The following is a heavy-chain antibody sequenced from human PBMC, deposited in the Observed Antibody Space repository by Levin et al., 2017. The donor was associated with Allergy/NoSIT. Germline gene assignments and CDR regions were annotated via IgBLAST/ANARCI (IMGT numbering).Heavy chain of an antibody. CDR1: GFSLTTNGVG. Sequence: SGPTLVKPTQTLTLTCTFSGFSLTTNGVGVGWIRQPPGKALEWVALIYWDDDKRYSPSLKSRLTITKDTSKNQVVLTMTNMDPVDTATYYCAHSPGDCSGGSCWADYYYMDVWGKGTTVTVSS. D-gene: IGHD2-15*01. CDR2: IYWDDDK. CDR3: AHSPGDCSGGSCWADYYYMDV. V-gene: IGHV2-5*02. J-gene: IGHJ6*03.